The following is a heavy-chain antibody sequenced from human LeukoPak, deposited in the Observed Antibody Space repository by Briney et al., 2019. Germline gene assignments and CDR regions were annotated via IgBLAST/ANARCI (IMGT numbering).Heavy chain of an antibody. CDR2: MTYGGNS. D-gene: IGHD6-13*01. J-gene: IGHJ4*02. V-gene: IGHV4-39*01. Sequence: SETLSLTCTVSGGSISSNNFFWGWIRQPPGKGLEWIGTMTYGGNSYYNPSHMSRLTMSVDTSKSQLSLNLRSVTVADTAVYYCVRSAAERAWRHGDFDHWGQGTLVTVSS. CDR1: GGSISSNNFF. CDR3: VRSAAERAWRHGDFDH.